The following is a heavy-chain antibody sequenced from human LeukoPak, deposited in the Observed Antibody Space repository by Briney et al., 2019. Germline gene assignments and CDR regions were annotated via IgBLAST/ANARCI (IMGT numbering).Heavy chain of an antibody. V-gene: IGHV3-30-3*01. Sequence: GRSLRLSCAASGFTFSSYAMHWVRQAPGKGLEWVAVISYDGSNKYYADSVKGRFTISRDNSKNTLYLQMNSLRAEDTAVYYCARTAVAGTEVDYWGQGTLVTVSS. CDR2: ISYDGSNK. CDR3: ARTAVAGTEVDY. CDR1: GFTFSSYA. J-gene: IGHJ4*02. D-gene: IGHD6-19*01.